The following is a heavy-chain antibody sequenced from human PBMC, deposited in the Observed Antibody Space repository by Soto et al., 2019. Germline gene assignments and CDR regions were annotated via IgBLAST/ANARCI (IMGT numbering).Heavy chain of an antibody. CDR2: IYYSGST. V-gene: IGHV4-59*01. D-gene: IGHD3-10*01. CDR3: ARTMVRGVTRYYFDY. Sequence: SETLSLTCTVSGGSISSYYWSWIRQPPGKGLEWIGYIYYSGSTNYNPSLKSRVTISVDTSKNQFSLKLSSVTAADTAVYYCARTMVRGVTRYYFDYWGQGTLVTVSS. CDR1: GGSISSYY. J-gene: IGHJ4*02.